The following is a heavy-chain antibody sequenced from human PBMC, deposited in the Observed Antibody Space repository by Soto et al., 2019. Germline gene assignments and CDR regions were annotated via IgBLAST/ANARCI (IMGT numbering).Heavy chain of an antibody. CDR1: GYTFTNYA. V-gene: IGHV1-3*05. Sequence: QVQLAQSGAEEKKPGASVKVSCKASGYTFTNYAMHWVRQAPGQSLEWMGWINAGNGNTKYSQKFQGRVTITRDTSASTADIELSSMRSEETAVYYCALTWGGRYFDYWGQGTLVTVSS. J-gene: IGHJ4*02. CDR3: ALTWGGRYFDY. CDR2: INAGNGNT. D-gene: IGHD7-27*01.